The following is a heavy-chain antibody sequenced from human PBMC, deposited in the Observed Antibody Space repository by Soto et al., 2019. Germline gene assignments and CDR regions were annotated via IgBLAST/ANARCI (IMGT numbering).Heavy chain of an antibody. Sequence: GGSLRLSCTASGFTFSSRAMNWVRQFPGRGLEWVSYISSSSSNIDYADSVKGRFTVSRDNAKNSLYLQMNTLRDEDTAVYYCASDRSLGSNWYYYLESWGQGALVTVSS. V-gene: IGHV3-48*02. CDR3: ASDRSLGSNWYYYLES. CDR1: GFTFSSRA. J-gene: IGHJ4*02. D-gene: IGHD1-20*01. CDR2: ISSSSSNI.